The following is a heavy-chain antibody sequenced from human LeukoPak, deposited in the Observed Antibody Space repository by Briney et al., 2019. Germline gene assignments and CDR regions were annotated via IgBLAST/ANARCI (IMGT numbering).Heavy chain of an antibody. CDR1: GSSLGSYC. CDR3: AKAGFYSNGYPFDY. V-gene: IGHV3-33*06. Sequence: GGSLSLSCAPAGSSLGSYCIHCVRQLPATGLGWEAVIWYEGSNKKYADSVKGRFTISRDNSKQTPYLQIDRLISEDTAVYYCAKAGFYSNGYPFDYWGQGTLVTVSS. CDR2: IWYEGSNK. D-gene: IGHD4-11*01. J-gene: IGHJ4*02.